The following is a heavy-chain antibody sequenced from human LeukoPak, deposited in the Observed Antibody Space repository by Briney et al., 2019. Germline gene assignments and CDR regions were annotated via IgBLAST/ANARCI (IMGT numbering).Heavy chain of an antibody. J-gene: IGHJ4*02. CDR2: VYSGDNT. CDR3: ARGAANSIAARYDY. CDR1: GFAVSSNY. D-gene: IGHD6-6*01. Sequence: EPGGSLRLSCAASGFAVSSNYMSWVRQAPGKGLEWVSVVYSGDNTYYAASVRGRFTISRDNSKNTLYLRMNRLRPEDTAVYFCARGAANSIAARYDYWGQGTLVTVSS. V-gene: IGHV3-53*01.